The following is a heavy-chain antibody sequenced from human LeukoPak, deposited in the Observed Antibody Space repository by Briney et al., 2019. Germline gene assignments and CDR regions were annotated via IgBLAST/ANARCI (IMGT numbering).Heavy chain of an antibody. CDR3: ASFPGYYGSGSFDY. D-gene: IGHD3-10*01. J-gene: IGHJ4*02. CDR2: IYYSGST. Sequence: PSETLSLTCTVSGGSISSSSYYWGWIRQPPGKGLEWIGSIYYSGSTYYNPSLKSRVTISVDTSKNQFSLKLSSVTAADTAVYYCASFPGYYGSGSFDYWGQGTLVTVSS. V-gene: IGHV4-39*01. CDR1: GGSISSSSYY.